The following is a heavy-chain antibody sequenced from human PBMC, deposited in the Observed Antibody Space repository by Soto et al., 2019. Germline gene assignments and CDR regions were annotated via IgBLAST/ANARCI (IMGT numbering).Heavy chain of an antibody. V-gene: IGHV4-59*08. CDR3: ARRGPYYYGSGSYYKANAFDI. Sequence: PSETLSLTCTVSGGSISSYYWSWIRQPPGKGLEWIGYIYYSGSTNYNPSPKSRVTISVDTSKNQFSLKLSSVTAADTAVYYCARRGPYYYGSGSYYKANAFDIWGQGTMVTVSS. J-gene: IGHJ3*02. CDR2: IYYSGST. CDR1: GGSISSYY. D-gene: IGHD3-10*01.